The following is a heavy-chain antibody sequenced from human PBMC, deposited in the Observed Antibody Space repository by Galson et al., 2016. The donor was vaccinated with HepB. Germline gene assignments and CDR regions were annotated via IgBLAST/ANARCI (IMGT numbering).Heavy chain of an antibody. Sequence: QSGAEVKKPGESLKISCKGSGYSFTSYWIGWVRQMPGKGLEWMGIIYPGDSDTRYSPSFQGQVTISADKSIITAYLQWSSLKASDTAMYYCARHGASCGGDCSYWYFDLWGRGSLVTVSS. V-gene: IGHV5-51*01. J-gene: IGHJ2*01. CDR2: IYPGDSDT. CDR1: GYSFTSYW. CDR3: ARHGASCGGDCSYWYFDL. D-gene: IGHD2-21*02.